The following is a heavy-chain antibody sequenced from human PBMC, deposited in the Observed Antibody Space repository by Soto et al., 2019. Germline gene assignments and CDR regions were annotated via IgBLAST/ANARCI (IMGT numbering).Heavy chain of an antibody. J-gene: IGHJ4*02. Sequence: SETLSLTCTVSGGSISSYYWSWIRQPPGKGLEWIGYIYDSGGTNYNPSLKSRVTISVDTSKNQFSLKLSSVTAADKAVYYCARGGERWLQPFDYWGQGTLVTVSS. V-gene: IGHV4-59*01. CDR2: IYDSGGT. CDR3: ARGGERWLQPFDY. CDR1: GGSISSYY. D-gene: IGHD5-12*01.